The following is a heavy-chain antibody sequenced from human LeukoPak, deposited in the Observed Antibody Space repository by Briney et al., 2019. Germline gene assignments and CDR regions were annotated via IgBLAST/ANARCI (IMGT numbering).Heavy chain of an antibody. Sequence: GASVKVSCKASGYTFTSYYMHWVRQAAGQGLERMGVINPSGGSTIYAQKLQGRVTMTKNTSTSTVYMELSSLRSEDTAVYYCARDGIERWLFGYWGQGTLVTVSS. J-gene: IGHJ4*02. CDR3: ARDGIERWLFGY. CDR2: INPSGGST. V-gene: IGHV1-46*01. CDR1: GYTFTSYY. D-gene: IGHD3-22*01.